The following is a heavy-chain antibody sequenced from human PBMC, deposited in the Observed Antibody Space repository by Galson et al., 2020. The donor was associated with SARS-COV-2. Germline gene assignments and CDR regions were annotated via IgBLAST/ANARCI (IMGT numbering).Heavy chain of an antibody. V-gene: IGHV2-5*02. J-gene: IGHJ5*02. Sequence: VSGPTLVKPTQTLTLTCTFSGFSLSTSGVGVGWIRQPPGKALEWLALIYWDDDKRYSPSLKSRLTITKDTSKNQVVLTMTNMDPVDTATYYCAHRVAVGWYGDWFDPWGQGTLVTVSS. D-gene: IGHD6-19*01. CDR2: IYWDDDK. CDR3: AHRVAVGWYGDWFDP. CDR1: GFSLSTSGVG.